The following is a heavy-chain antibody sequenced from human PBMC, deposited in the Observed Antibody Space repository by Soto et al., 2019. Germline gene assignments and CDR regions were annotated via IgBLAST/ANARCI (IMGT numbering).Heavy chain of an antibody. D-gene: IGHD3-10*01. Sequence: GESQRISCQGSGYSFTTYWSGWVRQMPGKGLEWMGIIYPGDSDTRYSPSFQGQVTISADKSISTAYLQWSSLKASDTAMYYCARAMVRGKNYYGVDVWGQGTTVTVSS. J-gene: IGHJ6*02. CDR3: ARAMVRGKNYYGVDV. CDR2: IYPGDSDT. CDR1: GYSFTTYW. V-gene: IGHV5-51*01.